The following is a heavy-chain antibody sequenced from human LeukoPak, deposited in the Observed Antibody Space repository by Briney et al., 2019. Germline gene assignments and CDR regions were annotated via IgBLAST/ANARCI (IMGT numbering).Heavy chain of an antibody. J-gene: IGHJ4*02. D-gene: IGHD2-15*01. CDR2: IYPGDSDT. CDR1: GYSFTNYW. Sequence: GESLKISCKGSGYSFTNYWMGWVRQTPGKGLEWMGIIYPGDSDTRYSPSFQGQVTISADKSISTAYLQWGSLKASDTAMYYCARWLGYCSGGSCYSSKYYFDHWGQGTLVTVSS. CDR3: ARWLGYCSGGSCYSSKYYFDH. V-gene: IGHV5-51*01.